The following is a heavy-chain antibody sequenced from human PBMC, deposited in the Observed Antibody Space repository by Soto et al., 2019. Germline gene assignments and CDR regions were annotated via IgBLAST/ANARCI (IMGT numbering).Heavy chain of an antibody. CDR1: GYTFTSYA. J-gene: IGHJ6*02. Sequence: ASVKVSCKASGYTFTSYAMHWVRQAPGQRLEWMGWINAGNGNTKYSQKFQGRVTITRDTSASTAYMELSSLRSEDTAVYYCASETGYKYGSGSRPTSMDVWGQGTTVTVSS. V-gene: IGHV1-3*01. D-gene: IGHD3-10*01. CDR3: ASETGYKYGSGSRPTSMDV. CDR2: INAGNGNT.